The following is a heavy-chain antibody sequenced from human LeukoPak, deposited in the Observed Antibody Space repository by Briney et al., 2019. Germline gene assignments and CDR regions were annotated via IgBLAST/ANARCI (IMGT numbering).Heavy chain of an antibody. CDR1: GGSISSSSYY. J-gene: IGHJ4*02. CDR3: ARDYYDSSGYYYPKDY. V-gene: IGHV4-39*07. Sequence: PSETLSLTCTVSGGSISSSSYYWGWIRQPPGKGLEWIGSIYYSGSTYYNPSLKSRVTISVDTSKNQFSLKLSSVTAADTAVYYCARDYYDSSGYYYPKDYWGQGTLVTVSS. CDR2: IYYSGST. D-gene: IGHD3-22*01.